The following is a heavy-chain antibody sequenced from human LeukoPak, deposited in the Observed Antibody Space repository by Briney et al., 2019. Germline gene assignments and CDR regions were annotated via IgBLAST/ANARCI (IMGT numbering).Heavy chain of an antibody. CDR3: ARKIKGMNYYYYYYMDV. CDR2: IYTSGST. CDR1: GGSISSGSYY. D-gene: IGHD3-10*01. J-gene: IGHJ6*03. Sequence: SQTLSLTCTVSGGSISSGSYYWSWIRQPAGKGLEWIGRIYTSGSTNYNPSLKSRVTISVDTSKNQFSLKLSSVTAADTAVYYCARKIKGMNYYYYYYMDVWGKGTTVTVSS. V-gene: IGHV4-61*02.